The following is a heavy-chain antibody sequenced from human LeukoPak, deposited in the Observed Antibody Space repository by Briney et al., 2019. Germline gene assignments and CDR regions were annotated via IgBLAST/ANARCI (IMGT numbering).Heavy chain of an antibody. CDR2: ISYDGSNK. V-gene: IGHV3-30*18. Sequence: GGSLRLSCAASGFTFSSYGMHWVRQAPGKGLEWVAVISYDGSNKYYADSVKGRFTISRDNSKNTLYLQMNSLRAEDTAVYYCAKLEQNHDILTGSFDYWGQGTLVTVSS. CDR3: AKLEQNHDILTGSFDY. CDR1: GFTFSSYG. J-gene: IGHJ4*02. D-gene: IGHD3-9*01.